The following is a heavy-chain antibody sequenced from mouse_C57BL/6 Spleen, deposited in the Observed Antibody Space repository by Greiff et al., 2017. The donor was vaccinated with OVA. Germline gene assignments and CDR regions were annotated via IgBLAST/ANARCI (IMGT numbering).Heavy chain of an antibody. D-gene: IGHD1-1*01. V-gene: IGHV5-4*01. CDR1: GLTFSSYA. CDR3: AREALLAYAMDY. CDR2: ISDGGSYT. Sequence: EVQLVESGGGLVKPGGSLKLSCAASGLTFSSYAMSWVRQTPEKRLEWVATISDGGSYTYYPDNVKGRFTISRDNAKNNLYLQMSHLKSEDTAMYYCAREALLAYAMDYWGQGTSVTVSS. J-gene: IGHJ4*01.